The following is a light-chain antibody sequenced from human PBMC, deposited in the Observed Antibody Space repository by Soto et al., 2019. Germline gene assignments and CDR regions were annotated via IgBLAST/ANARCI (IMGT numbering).Light chain of an antibody. CDR1: QSVSSN. Sequence: EIVMTQSPATQSVSPGERATLSGRVSQSVSSNLAWYQQKPGQAPRLLIYGASTRATGIPARFSGSGSGTEFTLTISSLQSEDFAVYYCQQYNNWPETFGQGTKVEIK. J-gene: IGKJ1*01. CDR3: QQYNNWPET. V-gene: IGKV3-15*01. CDR2: GAS.